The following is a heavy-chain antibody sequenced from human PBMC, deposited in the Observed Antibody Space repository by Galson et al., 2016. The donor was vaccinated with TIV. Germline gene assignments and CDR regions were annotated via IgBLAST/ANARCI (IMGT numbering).Heavy chain of an antibody. D-gene: IGHD6-19*01. Sequence: SETLSLTCSVSGASIATSSNYWVWIRQPPGKGLEWIGTIFHSGNTWYNPSLKSRVTISVDTSKNQFSLRLNSVTAADTAVYLCARQSNIAVYWGQGRMVTVSS. CDR1: GASIATSSNY. CDR3: ARQSNIAVY. CDR2: IFHSGNT. V-gene: IGHV4-39*01. J-gene: IGHJ3*01.